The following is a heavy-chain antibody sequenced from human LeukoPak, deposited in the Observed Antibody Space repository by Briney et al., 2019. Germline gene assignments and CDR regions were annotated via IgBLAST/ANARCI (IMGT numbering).Heavy chain of an antibody. CDR3: ARGYCSSTSCFYYYYYYMDV. CDR1: GCTFSSYA. V-gene: IGHV1-8*02. CDR2: MNPNSGNT. D-gene: IGHD2-2*01. J-gene: IGHJ6*03. Sequence: ASVKVSCKASGCTFSSYAISWVRQATGQGLEWMGWMNPNSGNTGYAQKFQGRVTMTRNTSISTAYMELSSLRSEDTAVYYCARGYCSSTSCFYYYYYYMDVWGKGTTVTVSS.